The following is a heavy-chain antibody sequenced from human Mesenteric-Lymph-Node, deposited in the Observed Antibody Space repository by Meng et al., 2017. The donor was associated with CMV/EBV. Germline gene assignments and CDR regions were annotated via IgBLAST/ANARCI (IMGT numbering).Heavy chain of an antibody. CDR1: GGSINNFY. V-gene: IGHV4-59*01. D-gene: IGHD3-10*01. J-gene: IGHJ4*02. CDR3: ARGWFGESFDY. Sequence: ESLKISCTVSGGSINNFYWSWIRQPPGKGLEWIGYIYYSGSTTYNPSLKSRVTMLVDTSKNQFSLKLSSVTAADTAVYYWARGWFGESFDYWGQGTLVTVSS. CDR2: IYYSGST.